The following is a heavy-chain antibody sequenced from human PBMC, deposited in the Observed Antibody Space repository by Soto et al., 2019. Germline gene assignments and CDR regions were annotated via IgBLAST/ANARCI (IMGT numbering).Heavy chain of an antibody. CDR2: INHSGST. Sequence: QVQLQQWGAGLLKPSETLSLTCAVYGGSFSGYYWSWIRQPPGKGLEWIGEINHSGSTNYNPSLKSRVTLSVDTSKNQVSLKLSSVTAADTAVYYCARGKCYDYVWGRYRYGEGGRIYFDYWGQGTLVTVSS. CDR1: GGSFSGYY. J-gene: IGHJ4*02. D-gene: IGHD3-16*02. V-gene: IGHV4-34*01. CDR3: ARGKCYDYVWGRYRYGEGGRIYFDY.